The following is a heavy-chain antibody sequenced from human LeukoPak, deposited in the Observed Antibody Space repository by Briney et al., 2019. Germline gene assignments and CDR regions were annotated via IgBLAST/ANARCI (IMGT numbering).Heavy chain of an antibody. J-gene: IGHJ4*02. CDR3: ATHLGYCSGGTCYFDY. Sequence: PSETLSLTCIVSGGSINSNIYSWGWIRQPPGKGLEWIRSMYYSGSTYYNPSLKSRVTISEDTSKNQFSLKLSSVTAADTAVYYCATHLGYCSGGTCYFDYWGQGTLVTVSS. CDR2: MYYSGST. D-gene: IGHD2-15*01. V-gene: IGHV4-39*01. CDR1: GGSINSNIYS.